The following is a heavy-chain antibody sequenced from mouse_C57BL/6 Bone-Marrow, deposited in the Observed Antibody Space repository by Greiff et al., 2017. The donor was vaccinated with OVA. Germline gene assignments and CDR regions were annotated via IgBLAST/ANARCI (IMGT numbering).Heavy chain of an antibody. V-gene: IGHV3-6*01. CDR3: ARGGLLRNWYFDV. J-gene: IGHJ1*03. Sequence: EVKLMESGPGLVKPSQSLSLTCSVTGYSITSGYYWNWIRQFPGNKLEWMGYISYDGSNNYNPSLKNRISITRDTSKNQFFLKLNSVTTEDTATYYCARGGLLRNWYFDVWGTGTTVTVSS. D-gene: IGHD2-3*01. CDR1: GYSITSGYY. CDR2: ISYDGSN.